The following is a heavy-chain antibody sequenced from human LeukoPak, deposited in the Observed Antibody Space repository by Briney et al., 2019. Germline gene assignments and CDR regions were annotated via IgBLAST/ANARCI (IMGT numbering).Heavy chain of an antibody. J-gene: IGHJ4*02. V-gene: IGHV3-30*18. CDR2: ISYDGSNK. CDR3: AKFCSGGSCCNY. CDR1: GFTFSSYG. Sequence: GGSLRLSCAASGFTFSSYGMHWVRQAPGKGLEWVAVISYDGSNKYYADSVKGRFTISRDNSRNTLYLQMNSLRAEDTAVYYCAKFCSGGSCCNYWGQGTLVTVSS. D-gene: IGHD2-15*01.